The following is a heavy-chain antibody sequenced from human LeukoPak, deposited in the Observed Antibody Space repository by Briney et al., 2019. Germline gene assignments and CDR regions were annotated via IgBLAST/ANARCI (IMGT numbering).Heavy chain of an antibody. CDR3: ARAEVVVPAAPQGYYYMDV. CDR1: GGTFSSYA. CDR2: IIPIFGTA. D-gene: IGHD2-2*01. J-gene: IGHJ6*03. Sequence: SVKVSCKASGGTFSSYAISWVRQAPGQGLEWMGGIIPIFGTANYAQKFQGRVTITADKSTSTACMELSSLRSEDTAVYYCARAEVVVPAAPQGYYYMDVWGKGTTVTISS. V-gene: IGHV1-69*06.